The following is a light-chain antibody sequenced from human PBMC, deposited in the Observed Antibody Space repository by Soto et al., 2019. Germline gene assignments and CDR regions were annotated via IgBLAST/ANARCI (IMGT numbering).Light chain of an antibody. CDR2: EDN. CDR1: SGSIASNY. J-gene: IGLJ2*01. CDR3: QSYDSSNHVV. Sequence: NFMLTQPHSVSESPGKTVTISCTRSSGSIASNYVQWYQQRPGSAPTTVIYEDNQRPSGVPDRFSGSIDSSSNSASLTISGLKNEDEAAYYCQSYDSSNHVVFGGGTKVTVL. V-gene: IGLV6-57*04.